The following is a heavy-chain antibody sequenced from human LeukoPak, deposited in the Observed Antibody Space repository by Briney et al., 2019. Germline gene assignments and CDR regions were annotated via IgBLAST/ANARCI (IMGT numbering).Heavy chain of an antibody. Sequence: GASVKVSCKASGYTFTSYDTNWVRQATGQGLEWMGWMYPNSGNTGYAQKFQGRVTMTRNTSISTAYMELSNLRSEDTAVYYCARGPYGSGRYPMDVWGKGATVTVSS. CDR1: GYTFTSYD. J-gene: IGHJ6*03. CDR2: MYPNSGNT. D-gene: IGHD3-10*01. V-gene: IGHV1-8*01. CDR3: ARGPYGSGRYPMDV.